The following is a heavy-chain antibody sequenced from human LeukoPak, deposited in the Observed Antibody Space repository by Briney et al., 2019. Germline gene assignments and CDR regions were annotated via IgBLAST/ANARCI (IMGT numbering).Heavy chain of an antibody. CDR2: ISDSGVTT. CDR3: AKEDYYYSGGGSQTRFDY. J-gene: IGHJ4*02. Sequence: GGSLRLSCAASGFIFRNFGMTWVRQVPGKGLEWVSTISDSGVTTHYADSVKGRSTISRDNSKNTLYLHVSNLRAEDTAVYYCAKEDYYYSGGGSQTRFDYWGQGTLVAVSS. CDR1: GFIFRNFG. D-gene: IGHD3-22*01. V-gene: IGHV3-23*01.